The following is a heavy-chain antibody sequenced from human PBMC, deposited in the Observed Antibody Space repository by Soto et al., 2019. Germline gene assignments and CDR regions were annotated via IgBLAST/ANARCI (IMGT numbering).Heavy chain of an antibody. V-gene: IGHV3-23*01. J-gene: IGHJ4*02. CDR3: VTGAPRRGSRPMAH. Sequence: PGGSLRFSCAASGFPFSIYSMSLVRQAPGKGLEWVSGFRTGGDDGTTYYADSVKGRFTISRDNSKNTLFLQMNSMRAEDTAVYYCVTGAPRRGSRPMAHWGQGTRVTV. CDR1: GFPFSIYS. D-gene: IGHD1-26*01. CDR2: FRTGGDDGTT.